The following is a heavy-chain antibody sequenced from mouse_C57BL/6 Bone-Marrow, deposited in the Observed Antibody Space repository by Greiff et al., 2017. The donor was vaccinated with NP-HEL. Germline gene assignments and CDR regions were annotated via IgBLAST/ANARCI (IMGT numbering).Heavy chain of an antibody. CDR2: FLPGSGST. V-gene: IGHV1-9*01. CDR1: GYTFTGYW. D-gene: IGHD1-1*01. Sequence: QVQLKQSGAELMKPGASVKLSCKATGYTFTGYWIAWVKQRPGHGLEWIGEFLPGSGSTNYNEKFKGKATFTAVTSSNTAYMQLSSLTTEDSAIYYCAIHLLLRAWFAYWGQGTLVTVSA. J-gene: IGHJ3*01. CDR3: AIHLLLRAWFAY.